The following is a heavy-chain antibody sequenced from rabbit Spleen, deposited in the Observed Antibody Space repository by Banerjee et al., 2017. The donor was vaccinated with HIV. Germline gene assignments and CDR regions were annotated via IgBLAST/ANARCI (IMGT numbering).Heavy chain of an antibody. Sequence: QSLEESGGDLVKPGASLTLTCKASGLDFSGDSYDSYMCWVRQAPGKGLEWIACIDIGSSGFTYFASWAKGRFTISKTSSTTVTLQMSSLTAADTATYFCARGPPYAGYSSYGYVYFNLWVPGTLVTVS. V-gene: IGHV1S40*01. J-gene: IGHJ4*01. CDR2: IDIGSSGFT. D-gene: IGHD7-1*01. CDR1: GLDFSGDSY. CDR3: ARGPPYAGYSSYGYVYFNL.